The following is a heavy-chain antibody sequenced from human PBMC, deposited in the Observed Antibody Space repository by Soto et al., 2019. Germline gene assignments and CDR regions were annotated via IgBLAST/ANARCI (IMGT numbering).Heavy chain of an antibody. V-gene: IGHV1-8*01. CDR3: ARGQLSSGWYYFDY. CDR1: GYTFTSYD. Sequence: ASVKVSCKASGYTFTSYDINRVRQATGQGLEWMGWMNPNSGNTGYAQKFQGRVTMTRNTSISTAYMELSSLRSEDTAVYYCARGQLSSGWYYFDYWGQGTLVTVSS. D-gene: IGHD6-19*01. CDR2: MNPNSGNT. J-gene: IGHJ4*02.